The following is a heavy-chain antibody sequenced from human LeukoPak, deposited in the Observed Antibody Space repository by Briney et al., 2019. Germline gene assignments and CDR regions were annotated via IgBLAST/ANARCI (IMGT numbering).Heavy chain of an antibody. CDR3: ARESGKFDY. J-gene: IGHJ4*02. V-gene: IGHV3-43*02. CDR1: GLPIGDFA. CDR2: ISGDGVST. Sequence: GESLRLSCVASGLPIGDFAMHWVRQAPGKGLEWVSLISGDGVSTFYADSVKGRFSISRDNSKNSLSLEMNSLRTEDTAMYYCARESGKFDYWGQGTLVAVSS.